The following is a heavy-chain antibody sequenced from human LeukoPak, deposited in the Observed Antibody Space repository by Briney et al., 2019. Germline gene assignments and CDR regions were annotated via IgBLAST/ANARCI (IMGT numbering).Heavy chain of an antibody. Sequence: SVKVSCKASGGTLSSYTISWVRQAPGQGLEWLGRIIPILGIANYAQKFQGRVTITADKSTSTAYMELSSLRSEDTAVYYCARDAGSYVDYWGQGTLVTVSS. J-gene: IGHJ4*02. CDR2: IIPILGIA. V-gene: IGHV1-69*04. CDR3: ARDAGSYVDY. CDR1: GGTLSSYT.